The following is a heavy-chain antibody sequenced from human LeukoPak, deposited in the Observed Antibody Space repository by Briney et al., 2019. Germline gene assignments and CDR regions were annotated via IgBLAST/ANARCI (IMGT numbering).Heavy chain of an antibody. D-gene: IGHD3-10*01. CDR1: GFTFSSYS. CDR3: ARDPGDY. J-gene: IGHJ4*02. Sequence: GGSLRLSCAASGFTFSSYSMNWVRQAPGKGLEWVSYISSSSSPIYYADSVKGRFTISRDNAKNSLYLEMNSLRDDDTGVYYCARDPGDYWGQGTLVTVSS. CDR2: ISSSSSPI. V-gene: IGHV3-48*02.